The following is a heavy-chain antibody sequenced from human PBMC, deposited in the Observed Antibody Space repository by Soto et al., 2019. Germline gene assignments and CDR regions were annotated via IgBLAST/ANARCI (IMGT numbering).Heavy chain of an antibody. CDR2: INAGNGNT. CDR1: GYTFTSYA. D-gene: IGHD2-15*01. CDR3: ARVGVPGMYSLSRYDY. Sequence: ASVKVSCKASGYTFTSYAMHWVRQAPGQRLEWMGWINAGNGNTKYSQKFQGRVTITRDTSACTAYMELSSLRSEDTAVYYCARVGVPGMYSLSRYDYWGQGTLVTVSS. J-gene: IGHJ4*02. V-gene: IGHV1-3*01.